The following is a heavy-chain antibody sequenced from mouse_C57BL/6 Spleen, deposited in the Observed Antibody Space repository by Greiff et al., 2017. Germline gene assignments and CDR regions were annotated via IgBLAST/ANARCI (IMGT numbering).Heavy chain of an antibody. J-gene: IGHJ4*01. CDR3: ARGIPYGYDEDYYAMDY. D-gene: IGHD2-2*01. V-gene: IGHV1-81*01. Sequence: QVQLQQSGAELARPGASVKLSCKASGYTFTSYGISWVKQRTGQGLEWIGEIYPRSGNTYYNEKFKGKATLTADKSSSTAYMELRSLTSEDSAVYFCARGIPYGYDEDYYAMDYWGQGTSVTVSS. CDR1: GYTFTSYG. CDR2: IYPRSGNT.